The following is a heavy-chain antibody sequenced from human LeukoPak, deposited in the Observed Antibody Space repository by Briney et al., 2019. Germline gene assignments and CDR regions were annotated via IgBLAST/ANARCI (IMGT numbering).Heavy chain of an antibody. CDR3: ARDQEYSGSYYRYFDY. V-gene: IGHV4-59*01. J-gene: IGHJ4*02. CDR2: IYSRGLTRGST. CDR1: GGSLSSYY. Sequence: SETLSLTCTVSGGSLSSYYWSWIRQPPGKGLEWIGYIYSRGLTRGSTNYNPSLKSRVTISVDTSENQFSLKLSSVTAADTAVYYCARDQEYSGSYYRYFDYWGQGTLVTVSS. D-gene: IGHD1-26*01.